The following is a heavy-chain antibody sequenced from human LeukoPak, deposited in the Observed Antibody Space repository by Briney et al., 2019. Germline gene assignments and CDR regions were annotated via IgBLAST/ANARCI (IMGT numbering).Heavy chain of an antibody. Sequence: GGSLRLSCAASGFTFDDYAMHWVRQAPGKGLEWVSLISGDGGSTYYADYVKGRFTISRDNSKNSLYLQMNSLRTEGTALYYCANLASFDYWGQGTLVTVSS. CDR1: GFTFDDYA. D-gene: IGHD5-12*01. V-gene: IGHV3-43*02. CDR2: ISGDGGST. J-gene: IGHJ4*02. CDR3: ANLASFDY.